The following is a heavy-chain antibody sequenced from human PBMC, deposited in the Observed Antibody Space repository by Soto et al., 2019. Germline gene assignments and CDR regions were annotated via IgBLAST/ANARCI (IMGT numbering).Heavy chain of an antibody. CDR2: ISSNGGST. V-gene: IGHV3-64D*06. CDR1: GFTFSSYA. D-gene: IGHD3-10*01. Sequence: PGGSLRLSCSASGFTFSSYAMHWVRQAPGKGLEYVSAISSNGGSTYYADSVKGRFTISRDNSKNTLYLQMSSLRAEDTAVYYCVKDSSGITMVRGATDFDYWGQGTLVTVSS. J-gene: IGHJ4*02. CDR3: VKDSSGITMVRGATDFDY.